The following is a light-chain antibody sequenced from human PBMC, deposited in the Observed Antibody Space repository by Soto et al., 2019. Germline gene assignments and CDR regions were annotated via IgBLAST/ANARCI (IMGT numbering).Light chain of an antibody. CDR2: GAS. J-gene: IGKJ5*01. Sequence: EIVLTQSPGTLSLSPGDTATLSCRASQSLSSSYLAWYQQRRGQAPRLLIYGASSRATGIPDRFRGSGSGTDFTLAISRLDTEDFAVYYYQQDGGSVTFGQGTQLEIE. V-gene: IGKV3-20*01. CDR1: QSLSSSY. CDR3: QQDGGSVT.